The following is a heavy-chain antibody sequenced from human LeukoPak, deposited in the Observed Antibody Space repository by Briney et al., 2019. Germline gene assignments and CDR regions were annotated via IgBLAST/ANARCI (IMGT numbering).Heavy chain of an antibody. V-gene: IGHV3-21*01. J-gene: IGHJ4*02. CDR2: ISSSSTYI. D-gene: IGHD1-26*01. CDR1: GFTFSSYT. CDR3: ARFASSGNYRGFDY. Sequence: GGSLRLSCAASGFTFSSYTMNWVRQAPGKGLEWVSSISSSSTYIYYADSVKGRFTISRDNAKNSLYLQMNSLRAEDTAVYYCARFASSGNYRGFDYWGQGTLVTVSS.